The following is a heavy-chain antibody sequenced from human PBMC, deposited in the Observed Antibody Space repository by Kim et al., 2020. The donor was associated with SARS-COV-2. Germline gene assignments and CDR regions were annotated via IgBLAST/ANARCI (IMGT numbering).Heavy chain of an antibody. CDR3: ARGEDTCGSYYCSLFDY. V-gene: IGHV3-30*04. J-gene: IGHJ4*02. D-gene: IGHD1-26*01. CDR1: GFTFSSYA. CDR2: ISYDGSNK. Sequence: GGSLRLSCAASGFTFSSYAMHWVRQAPGRGLEWVAVISYDGSNKYYADSVKGRFTISRDNSKITLYLQMNSLRAEDTAVYYCARGEDTCGSYYCSLFDYWGQGTLVTVSS.